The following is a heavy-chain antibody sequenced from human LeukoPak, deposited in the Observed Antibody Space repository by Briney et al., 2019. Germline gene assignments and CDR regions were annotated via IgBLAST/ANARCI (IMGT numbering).Heavy chain of an antibody. D-gene: IGHD3-22*01. CDR2: SGST. CDR1: GGSISSGGYY. J-gene: IGHJ4*02. CDR3: ARGHSSAYSE. Sequence: SETLSLTCTVSGGSISSGGYYWSWIRQHPGKGLEWIGYSGSTYYNPSLKSRVTISVDTSKNQFSLKLSSVTAADTAVYYCARGHSSAYSEWGQGTLVTVSS. V-gene: IGHV4-31*03.